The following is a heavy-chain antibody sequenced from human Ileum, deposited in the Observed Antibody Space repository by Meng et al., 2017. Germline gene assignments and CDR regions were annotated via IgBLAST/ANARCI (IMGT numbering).Heavy chain of an antibody. Sequence: QVPVPESGPLLGKPSGTLSLTCAVSGTWWSWVRQPPGKGLEWIGEIFQSGRTNYNPSLKRRVTISIDKSKSQISLQLSAVTAADTAVYSCATSNDRDVYYSGYWGQGTLVTVSS. J-gene: IGHJ4*02. CDR1: GTW. D-gene: IGHD3-22*01. CDR3: ATSNDRDVYYSGY. CDR2: IFQSGRT. V-gene: IGHV4-4*02.